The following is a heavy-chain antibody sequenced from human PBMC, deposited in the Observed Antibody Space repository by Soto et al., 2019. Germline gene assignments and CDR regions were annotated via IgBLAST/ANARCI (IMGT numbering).Heavy chain of an antibody. CDR2: VSIGGST. CDR3: ATRRGAGGHFDY. Sequence: DVQLLESGGGLVQPEGSLRLSCASSGFTFSIYAMGWVRQGPGKGLEWVAVVSIGGSTHYADSVRGRFTISRDNSKNTLSLQMNSLTAEDTAVYFCATRRGAGGHFDYWGQGALVTVSS. D-gene: IGHD2-15*01. CDR1: GFTFSIYA. V-gene: IGHV3-23*01. J-gene: IGHJ4*02.